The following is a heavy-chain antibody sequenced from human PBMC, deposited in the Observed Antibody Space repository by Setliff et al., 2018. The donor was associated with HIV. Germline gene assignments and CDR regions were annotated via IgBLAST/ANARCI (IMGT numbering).Heavy chain of an antibody. CDR3: ASSSKGYCTSISCNFYYYGLDV. CDR1: GFTFSSYS. CDR2: ISSSSSYI. J-gene: IGHJ6*02. V-gene: IGHV3-21*01. Sequence: GGSLRLSCAASGFTFSSYSMNWVRQAPGKGLEWVSSISSSSSYIYYADSVKGRFTISRDNAKNSLFLQMNSLRAEDTAVYYCASSSKGYCTSISCNFYYYGLDVWGQGTTVTVSS. D-gene: IGHD2-2*01.